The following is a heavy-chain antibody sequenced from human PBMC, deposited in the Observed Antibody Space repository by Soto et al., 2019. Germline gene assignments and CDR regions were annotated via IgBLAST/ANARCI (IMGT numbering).Heavy chain of an antibody. Sequence: EVQLVESGGGLVQPGGSLRLSCTASGFTFGGYEMNWVRQAPGKGLEWLSYISSTGNTKYYADSVKGRFTISRDNAKNSLFLQMNSLRADEDTAVYHCASPMVTAPNDAFDVWGHGTMVIVSS. CDR3: ASPMVTAPNDAFDV. CDR1: GFTFGGYE. J-gene: IGHJ3*01. V-gene: IGHV3-48*03. CDR2: ISSTGNTK. D-gene: IGHD2-21*02.